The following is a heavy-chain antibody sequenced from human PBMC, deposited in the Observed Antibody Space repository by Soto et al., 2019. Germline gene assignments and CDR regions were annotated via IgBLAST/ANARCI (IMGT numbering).Heavy chain of an antibody. CDR1: GFTVSSNY. CDR3: ASGFWGSENWFDP. V-gene: IGHV3-66*01. D-gene: IGHD3-10*01. J-gene: IGHJ5*02. CDR2: IYSGGST. Sequence: EVQLVESGGGLVQPGGSLRLSCAASGFTVSSNYMSWVRQAPGKGLEWVSVIYSGGSTYYADSVKGRFTISRDNSKNTLYLQMNSLRAEDTAVYYCASGFWGSENWFDPWGQGTLVTVSS.